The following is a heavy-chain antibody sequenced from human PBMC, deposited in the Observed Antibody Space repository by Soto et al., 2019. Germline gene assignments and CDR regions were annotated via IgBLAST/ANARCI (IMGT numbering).Heavy chain of an antibody. V-gene: IGHV1-18*01. Sequence: ASVKVSCKASGYTFTSYGISWVRQAPGQGLEWMGWISAYNGNTNYAQKLQGRVTMTTDTSTSTAYMELRSLRSDDTAVYYCARDIVLVVAARYNWFDPWGQGTLVTVSS. CDR3: ARDIVLVVAARYNWFDP. CDR1: GYTFTSYG. CDR2: ISAYNGNT. J-gene: IGHJ5*02. D-gene: IGHD2-15*01.